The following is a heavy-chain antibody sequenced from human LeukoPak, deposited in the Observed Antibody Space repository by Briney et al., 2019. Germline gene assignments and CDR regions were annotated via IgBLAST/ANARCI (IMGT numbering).Heavy chain of an antibody. D-gene: IGHD6-19*01. CDR1: GFAFHNYW. Sequence: HPGGSLRLSCAASGFAFHNYWMSWVRQAPGKGLEWVANIKVDGSEEYYVDSVKGRFTISRDNFKNTLYLQMNGLRVEDTAVYYCATLAGIATLAGIAVAGNGVFDIWGQGTMVTVSS. V-gene: IGHV3-7*01. J-gene: IGHJ3*02. CDR3: ATLAGIATLAGIAVAGNGVFDI. CDR2: IKVDGSEE.